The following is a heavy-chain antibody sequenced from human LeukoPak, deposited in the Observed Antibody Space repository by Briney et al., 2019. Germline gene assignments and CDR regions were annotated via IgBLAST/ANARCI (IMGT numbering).Heavy chain of an antibody. CDR1: GGTFSSYA. V-gene: IGHV1-69*06. CDR2: IIPIFGTA. J-gene: IGHJ4*02. CDR3: AAVEPGYSSGWYYFDY. D-gene: IGHD6-19*01. Sequence: SVKVSCKASGGTFSSYAISWVRQAPGQGLEWMGGIIPIFGTANYAQKFQGRVTITADKSTSTAYMELSSLRSEDTAVYYCAAVEPGYSSGWYYFDYWGQGTLVTVSS.